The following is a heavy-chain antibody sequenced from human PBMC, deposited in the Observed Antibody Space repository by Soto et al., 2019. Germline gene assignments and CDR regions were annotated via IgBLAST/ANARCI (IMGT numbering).Heavy chain of an antibody. D-gene: IGHD3-10*01. CDR1: RLTVSSNY. Sequence: EVQLVESGGGLVQPGGSLRLFYAVSRLTVSSNYMTWVRQAPGKGLEWVSIIYSGGTTYYADSVKGRFTISRDNSKNTLYLQMYSLRAEDTAVYYCAREGSGSMSLGYWGKGTLVTVSS. V-gene: IGHV3-66*01. CDR2: IYSGGTT. CDR3: AREGSGSMSLGY. J-gene: IGHJ4*02.